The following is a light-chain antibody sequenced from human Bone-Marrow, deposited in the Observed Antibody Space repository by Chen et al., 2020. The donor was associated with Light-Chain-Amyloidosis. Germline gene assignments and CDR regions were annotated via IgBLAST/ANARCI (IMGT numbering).Light chain of an antibody. V-gene: IGLV3-1*01. CDR3: QAWDSSLV. CDR2: QDS. J-gene: IGLJ2*01. Sequence: SYELTQPPSVSVSPGQTASITCPGDKLGDKYACWYQQKPGQSPVLVIYQDSKRHSGIPERFSGSNSGNTATLAVSGTQAMDEADYYCQAWDSSLVFGGGTKLNVL. CDR1: KLGDKY.